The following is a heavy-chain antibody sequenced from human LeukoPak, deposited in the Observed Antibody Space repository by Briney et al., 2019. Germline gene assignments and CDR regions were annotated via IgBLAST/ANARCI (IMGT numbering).Heavy chain of an antibody. CDR1: GGSISSSSYY. J-gene: IGHJ4*02. Sequence: KPSETLSLTCTVSGGSISSSSYYWGWIRQPPGKGLEWIGSIYYSGSTYYNPSLKSRVTISVDTSKNQFSLKLSSVTAADTAVYHCARDRGYCSSTSCPLDYWGQGTLVTVSS. CDR3: ARDRGYCSSTSCPLDY. D-gene: IGHD2-2*01. CDR2: IYYSGST. V-gene: IGHV4-39*07.